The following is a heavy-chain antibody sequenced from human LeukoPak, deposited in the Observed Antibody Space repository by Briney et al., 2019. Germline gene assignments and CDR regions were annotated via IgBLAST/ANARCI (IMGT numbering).Heavy chain of an antibody. V-gene: IGHV1-3*01. CDR3: ARVRAITGTTGYYFDY. CDR1: GYTFTSYA. Sequence: ASVKVSCKASGYTFTSYAMHWVRQAPGQRLEWMGWINAGNGNTKYSQKFQGRVTITRDTSASTAYMELSSLRSEDTAVYYCARVRAITGTTGYYFDYWGQGTLVTVSS. J-gene: IGHJ4*02. D-gene: IGHD1-7*01. CDR2: INAGNGNT.